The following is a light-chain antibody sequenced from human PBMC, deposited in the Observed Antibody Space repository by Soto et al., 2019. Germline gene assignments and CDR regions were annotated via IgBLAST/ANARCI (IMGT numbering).Light chain of an antibody. Sequence: EIVLTQSPGTLSLSPGERATLSCRDSQSVSSSYLAWYQQKPGQAPRLLIYGASSRATGIPDRFSGSGSGTVFTLTISRLEPEDFAVYYCQQYGSSPPTFGQGTKLEIK. CDR3: QQYGSSPPT. CDR2: GAS. J-gene: IGKJ2*01. CDR1: QSVSSSY. V-gene: IGKV3-20*01.